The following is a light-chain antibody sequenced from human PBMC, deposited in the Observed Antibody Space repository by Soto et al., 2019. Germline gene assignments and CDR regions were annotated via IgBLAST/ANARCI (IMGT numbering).Light chain of an antibody. J-gene: IGLJ1*01. CDR3: SSYTSSSTPFL. Sequence: SALTQPASVSGSPGQSITISCTGTSSDVGGYNYVSWYQQHPGKAPKLMIYDVSNRPSGVSNRFSGSKSGNTASLTISGLQAEDEAHYYCSSYTSSSTPFLFGTGTKLTVL. CDR1: SSDVGGYNY. CDR2: DVS. V-gene: IGLV2-14*01.